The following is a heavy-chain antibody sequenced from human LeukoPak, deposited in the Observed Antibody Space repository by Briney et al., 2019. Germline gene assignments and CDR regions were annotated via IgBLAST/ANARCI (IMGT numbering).Heavy chain of an antibody. CDR2: IKQDGSEK. Sequence: GGSLRLSCAASGFAFSSYWMSWVRQAPGKGLEWVANIKQDGSEKYYVDSVKGRFTISRDNAKNSLYLQMNSLRAEDTAVYYCAREGPIVDWSSFDIWGQGTMVTVSS. CDR3: AREGPIVDWSSFDI. D-gene: IGHD3-9*01. J-gene: IGHJ3*02. CDR1: GFAFSSYW. V-gene: IGHV3-7*05.